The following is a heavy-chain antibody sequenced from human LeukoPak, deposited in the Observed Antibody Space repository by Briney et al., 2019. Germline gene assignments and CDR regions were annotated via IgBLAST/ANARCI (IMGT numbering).Heavy chain of an antibody. CDR1: GYTFTGYY. CDR3: ARDSPLELAFLDL. J-gene: IGHJ2*01. CDR2: INPNSGGT. D-gene: IGHD1-7*01. Sequence: ASVKVSCKASGYTFTGYYMNWVRQAPGQGLEWMGWINPNSGGTNYAQKFQGRVTMTRDTSISTAYMELSRLRSDDTAVYYCARDSPLELAFLDLWGRGTLVTVSS. V-gene: IGHV1-2*02.